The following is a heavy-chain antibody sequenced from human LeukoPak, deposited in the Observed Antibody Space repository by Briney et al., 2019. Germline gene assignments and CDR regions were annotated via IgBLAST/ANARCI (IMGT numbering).Heavy chain of an antibody. J-gene: IGHJ4*02. CDR1: GFTFEDYD. Sequence: GGSLRLSCAASGFTFEDYDMNWVRQAPGKGLEWVSGIKWNGGSTGYADSVRGRFTISRDNAKNSLYLQMNSLRAEDTALYYCARDRNDYDFWSGYSMSCFDYWGQGTLVTVSS. CDR3: ARDRNDYDFWSGYSMSCFDY. CDR2: IKWNGGST. D-gene: IGHD3-3*01. V-gene: IGHV3-20*04.